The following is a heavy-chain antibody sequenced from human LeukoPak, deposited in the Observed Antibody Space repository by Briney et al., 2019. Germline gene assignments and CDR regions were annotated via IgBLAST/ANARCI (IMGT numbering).Heavy chain of an antibody. CDR1: GGSFSGNY. CDR2: INHRGTT. J-gene: IGHJ4*02. D-gene: IGHD3-9*01. V-gene: IGHV4-34*01. CDR3: AAGGYDLLTGHKADY. Sequence: KPSETLPLTCAVYGGSFSGNYWSWIRQIPGKGLEWIGEINHRGTTNYTPSLKSRVTMSLDTSTSHFSLKLTSATAADTAVYYCAAGGYDLLTGHKADYWGQGTLVSVSS.